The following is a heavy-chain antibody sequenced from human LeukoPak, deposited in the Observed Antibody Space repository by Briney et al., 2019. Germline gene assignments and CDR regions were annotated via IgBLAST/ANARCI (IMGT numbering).Heavy chain of an antibody. J-gene: IGHJ3*02. CDR2: IYSGGST. D-gene: IGHD6-13*01. CDR3: ASFAGIAAAGDDAFDI. CDR1: GFNVSNKY. Sequence: GGSLRLSCAASGFNVSNKYMSWVRQAPGKGLEWVSVIYSGGSTYYADSVKGRFTISRHNSKNTLYLQMNSLRAEDTAVYYCASFAGIAAAGDDAFDIWGQGTMVTVSS. V-gene: IGHV3-53*01.